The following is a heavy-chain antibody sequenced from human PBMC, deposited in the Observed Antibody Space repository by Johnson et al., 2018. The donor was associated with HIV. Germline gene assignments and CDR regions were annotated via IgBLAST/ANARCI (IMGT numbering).Heavy chain of an antibody. V-gene: IGHV3-30*03. CDR3: ARDTPCDYYDSRDYFPAPGAFDI. Sequence: QVQLVESGGGVVQPGRSLRLSCAVSGFTFSSYVMHWVRQAPGKGLEWVAVISYDGSNKYYADSVKGRFTLSRDNSKNTLYLQMNSLRVEDTAVYCCARDTPCDYYDSRDYFPAPGAFDIWGQGTMVTVSS. CDR2: ISYDGSNK. CDR1: GFTFSSYV. J-gene: IGHJ3*02. D-gene: IGHD3-22*01.